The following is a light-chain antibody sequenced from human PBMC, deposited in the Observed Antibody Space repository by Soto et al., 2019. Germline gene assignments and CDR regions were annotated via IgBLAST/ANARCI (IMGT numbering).Light chain of an antibody. CDR1: QSVSSV. J-gene: IGKJ5*01. Sequence: EIVLTQSPATLSLSPGETATLSCRASQSVSSVLAWYQQKPGQVPRLLIYAASNRATGIPARFSGSGSGTDFTLTISNLEPEDFAVYYCQQRSNWPPITFGQGTRLEIK. V-gene: IGKV3-11*01. CDR2: AAS. CDR3: QQRSNWPPIT.